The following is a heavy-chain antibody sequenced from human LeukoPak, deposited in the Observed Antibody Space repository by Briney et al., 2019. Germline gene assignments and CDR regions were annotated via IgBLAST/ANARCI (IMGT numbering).Heavy chain of an antibody. CDR1: GGSISSDY. D-gene: IGHD3-22*01. J-gene: IGHJ3*02. V-gene: IGHV4-59*01. Sequence: PSETLSLTCTVSGGSISSDYWSWIRQPPGKGLEWIGYIYYSGSTNYNPSLKSRVTISVDTSKNQFSLKLSSVTAADTAVYYCARGGYYYDSSGYWGAFDIWGQGTMVTVSS. CDR3: ARGGYYYDSSGYWGAFDI. CDR2: IYYSGST.